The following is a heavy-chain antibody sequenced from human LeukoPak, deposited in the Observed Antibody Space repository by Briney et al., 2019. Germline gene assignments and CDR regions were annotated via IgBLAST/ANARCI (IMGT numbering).Heavy chain of an antibody. CDR2: INHSGST. J-gene: IGHJ5*02. CDR3: AREPGFDSSGYLNWFDP. Sequence: SETLSLTCAVYGGSFSGYYWTWIRQPPGKGLEWIGEINHSGSTNYNPSLKSRVTISVDTSKNQFSLKLSSVTAADTAVYYCAREPGFDSSGYLNWFDPWGQGTLVTVSS. V-gene: IGHV4-34*01. D-gene: IGHD3-22*01. CDR1: GGSFSGYY.